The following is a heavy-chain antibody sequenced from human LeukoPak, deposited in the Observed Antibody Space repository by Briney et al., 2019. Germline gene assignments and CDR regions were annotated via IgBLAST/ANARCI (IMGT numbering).Heavy chain of an antibody. D-gene: IGHD6-6*01. CDR1: GFTFSNAW. CDR2: IKSKTDGGTT. CDR3: TTGTYSSSYY. Sequence: PGGSLRLSCATSGFTFSNAWMSWVRQAPGKGLEWVGRIKSKTDGGTTDYAAPVKGRFTISRDDSKNTLYLQMNTLKTEDTGVYYCTTGTYSSSYYWGQGTLVTVSS. V-gene: IGHV3-15*01. J-gene: IGHJ4*02.